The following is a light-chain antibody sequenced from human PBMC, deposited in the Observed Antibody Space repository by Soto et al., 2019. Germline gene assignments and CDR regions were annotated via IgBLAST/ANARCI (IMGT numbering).Light chain of an antibody. V-gene: IGLV2-23*01. Sequence: QSALSQPASVSGSPGQSITIPCTGSSSDVGSNNLVSWYQQHPGKAPKVMIYEATNRPSGVSNRFSGSKSGNTASLTISGLQAEDEADYYCCSYANIYIWVFGGGTKLTVL. J-gene: IGLJ3*02. CDR3: CSYANIYIWV. CDR2: EAT. CDR1: SSDVGSNNL.